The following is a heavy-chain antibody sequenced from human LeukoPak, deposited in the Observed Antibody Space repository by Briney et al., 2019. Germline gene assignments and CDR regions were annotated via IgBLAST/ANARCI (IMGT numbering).Heavy chain of an antibody. CDR2: IYSGGSI. Sequence: GGSLRLSCAASGLIVSSNYMTWVRQAPGKGLEWVSVIYSGGSIYYADSVKGRFTISRDNSRNTLYLQMNSLRAEDTAVYYCAKNGETVVPALIDYWGQGTLVTVSS. V-gene: IGHV3-53*01. D-gene: IGHD2-2*01. CDR3: AKNGETVVPALIDY. CDR1: GLIVSSNY. J-gene: IGHJ4*02.